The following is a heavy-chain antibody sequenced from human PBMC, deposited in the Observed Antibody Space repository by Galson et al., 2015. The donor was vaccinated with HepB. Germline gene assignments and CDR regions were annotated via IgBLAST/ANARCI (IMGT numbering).Heavy chain of an antibody. J-gene: IGHJ4*02. CDR2: ISYDGTDK. D-gene: IGHD5-12*01. Sequence: SLRLSCAVSGFTFSRFDMHWVRQAPAKGLEWVAFISYDGTDKKYGDSVKGRFTTSKDDYKNTMYLQMNSLRADDTAVYYCAKGRESGYASGPFDFWGQGTLVTVSS. CDR1: GFTFSRFD. V-gene: IGHV3-30*18. CDR3: AKGRESGYASGPFDF.